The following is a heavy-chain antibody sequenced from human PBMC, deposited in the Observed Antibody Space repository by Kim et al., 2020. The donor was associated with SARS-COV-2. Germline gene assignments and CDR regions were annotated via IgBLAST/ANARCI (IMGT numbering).Heavy chain of an antibody. V-gene: IGHV5-10-1*01. D-gene: IGHD2-15*01. CDR3: ARQGVVDATWYYGMDV. Sequence: PSFQGRVTISADKSISTAYLQWSSLKASDTAMYYCARQGVVDATWYYGMDVWGQGTTVTVSS. J-gene: IGHJ6*02.